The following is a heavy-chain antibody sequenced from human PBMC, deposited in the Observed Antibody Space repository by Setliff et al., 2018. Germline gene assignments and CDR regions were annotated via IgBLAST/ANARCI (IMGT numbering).Heavy chain of an antibody. J-gene: IGHJ4*02. D-gene: IGHD2-15*01. CDR3: AVPRGYCSGGSCYNFDY. CDR2: VTPNGGSA. CDR1: GYTFNTYE. V-gene: IGHV1-69*13. Sequence: SVKVSCKASGYTFNTYEINWVRQAPGQGLEVMGWVTPNGGSAVYSQKFQGRVTITADESTSTAYMELSSLRSEDTAVYYCAVPRGYCSGGSCYNFDYWGQGTLVTVSS.